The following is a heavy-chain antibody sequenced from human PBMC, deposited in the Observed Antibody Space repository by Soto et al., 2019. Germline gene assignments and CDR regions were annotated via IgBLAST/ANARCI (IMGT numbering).Heavy chain of an antibody. CDR3: ARDLWGYCGADCYPLDG. Sequence: QVRLQESGPGLVKPSETLSLTCTVSGGSISSYYWSWIRQPPGKGLEWIGYMYNTGSTLYNPSTKIGVTIPVDTSKHQFSLKLNSVTAADTAVYYCARDLWGYCGADCYPLDGWGQGTTVTVSS. V-gene: IGHV4-59*01. CDR2: MYNTGST. CDR1: GGSISSYY. D-gene: IGHD2-21*02. J-gene: IGHJ6*02.